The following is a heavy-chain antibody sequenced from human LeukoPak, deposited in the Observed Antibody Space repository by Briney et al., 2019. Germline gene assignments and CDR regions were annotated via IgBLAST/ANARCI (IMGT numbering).Heavy chain of an antibody. CDR3: AGYSSVWFGAFLI. J-gene: IGHJ3*02. D-gene: IGHD6-19*01. Sequence: KAGGSLRLSCAASGFTFSDYYMNWIRQAPGKGLEWISYISSSGGTIYYADSVKGRFTISRDNAKNSLYLQMNSLRAEDTAVYYCAGYSSVWFGAFLIWGQGTMVTVSS. V-gene: IGHV3-11*04. CDR2: ISSSGGTI. CDR1: GFTFSDYY.